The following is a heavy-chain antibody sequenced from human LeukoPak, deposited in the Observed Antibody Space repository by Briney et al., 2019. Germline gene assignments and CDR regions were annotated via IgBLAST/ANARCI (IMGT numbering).Heavy chain of an antibody. J-gene: IGHJ6*02. Sequence: GGSLRLSCAAPGFTVSSNYMSWVRQAPGKGLEWVSVIYSGGSTYYADSVKGRFTISRDNSKNTLYLQMNSLRAEDTAVYYCARETYYYDSSGYYYTEFSSGMDVWGQGTTVTVSS. CDR3: ARETYYYDSSGYYYTEFSSGMDV. CDR2: IYSGGST. D-gene: IGHD3-22*01. V-gene: IGHV3-53*01. CDR1: GFTVSSNY.